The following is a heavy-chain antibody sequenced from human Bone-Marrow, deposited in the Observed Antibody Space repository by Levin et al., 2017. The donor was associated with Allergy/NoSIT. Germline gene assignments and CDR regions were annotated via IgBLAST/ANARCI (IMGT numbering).Heavy chain of an antibody. J-gene: IGHJ6*02. CDR3: ARAAGAAGRGGLDV. CDR2: ITTTGHYI. Sequence: GGSLRLSCATSGFPFSSYGMAWVRQAPGKGLEWVASITTTGHYIHYAESVKGRFTISRDNANNSLSLQMNRLRGEDMAVYYCARAAGAAGRGGLDVWGQGTTVTVSS. CDR1: GFPFSSYG. V-gene: IGHV3-21*01. D-gene: IGHD6-13*01.